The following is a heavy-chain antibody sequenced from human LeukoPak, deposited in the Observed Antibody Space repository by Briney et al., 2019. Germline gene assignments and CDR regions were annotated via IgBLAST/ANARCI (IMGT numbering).Heavy chain of an antibody. CDR1: GFTVSSKD. D-gene: IGHD6-13*01. J-gene: IGHJ4*02. Sequence: GGSLRLSCAASGFTVSSKDMSWVRQAPGKGLEWVSYISSSSSTIYYADSVKGRFTISRDNAKNSLYLQMNSLRAEDTAVYYCASNWEQLVAFDYWGQGTLVTVSS. CDR2: ISSSSSTI. V-gene: IGHV3-48*01. CDR3: ASNWEQLVAFDY.